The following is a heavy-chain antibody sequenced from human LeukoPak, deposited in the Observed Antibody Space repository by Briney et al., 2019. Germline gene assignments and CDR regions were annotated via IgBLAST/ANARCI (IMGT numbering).Heavy chain of an antibody. CDR3: ARSDVAVVWSFDY. CDR1: GGSISSSSYY. V-gene: IGHV4-39*07. CDR2: IYYSGST. Sequence: PSETLSLTCTVSGGSISSSSYYWGWIRQPPGKGLEWIGSIYYSGSTYYNPSLKSRVTISVDTSKNQFSLKLSSVTAADTAVYYCARSDVAVVWSFDYWGQGTLVTVSS. D-gene: IGHD6-19*01. J-gene: IGHJ4*02.